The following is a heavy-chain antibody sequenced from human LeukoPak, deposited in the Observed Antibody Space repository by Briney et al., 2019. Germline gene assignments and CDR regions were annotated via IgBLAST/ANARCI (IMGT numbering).Heavy chain of an antibody. CDR3: ARDIAVAVYNWFDP. Sequence: PSETLSLTCTVSGGSISSYYWSWIRQPPGKGLEWIGYIYYSGSTNYNPSLKSRVTISVDTSKNQFSLKLSSVTAADTAVYYCARDIAVAVYNWFDPWGQGTLVTVSS. CDR2: IYYSGST. V-gene: IGHV4-59*01. CDR1: GGSISSYY. J-gene: IGHJ5*02. D-gene: IGHD6-19*01.